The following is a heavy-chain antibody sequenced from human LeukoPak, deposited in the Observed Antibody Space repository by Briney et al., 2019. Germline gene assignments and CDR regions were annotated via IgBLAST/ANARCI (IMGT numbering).Heavy chain of an antibody. J-gene: IGHJ4*02. V-gene: IGHV1-69*04. CDR2: IIPILGIA. Sequence: GASVKVSCKASGGTFSSYAISWVRQAPGQGLEWMGRIIPILGIANYAQKFQGRVTMTTDTSTSTAYMELRSLRSDDTAVYYCARVLPIAVAGIYFDYWGQGTLVTVSS. D-gene: IGHD6-19*01. CDR1: GGTFSSYA. CDR3: ARVLPIAVAGIYFDY.